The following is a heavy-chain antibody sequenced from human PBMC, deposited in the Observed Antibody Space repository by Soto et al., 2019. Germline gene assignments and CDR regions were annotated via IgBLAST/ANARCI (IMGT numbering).Heavy chain of an antibody. Sequence: SETLSLTCAVYGVSFSGYYWSCIRQPPGKGLEWIGEINHSGSTNYNPSLKSRVTISVDTSKNQFSLKLSSVTAADTAVYYCARAEYGNNWYVDIWGSGTAVTVXS. J-gene: IGHJ2*01. V-gene: IGHV4-34*01. CDR1: GVSFSGYY. CDR2: INHSGST. D-gene: IGHD4-17*01. CDR3: ARAEYGNNWYVDI.